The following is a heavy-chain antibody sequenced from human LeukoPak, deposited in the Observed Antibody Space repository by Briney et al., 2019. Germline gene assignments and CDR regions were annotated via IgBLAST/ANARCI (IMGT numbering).Heavy chain of an antibody. CDR2: IWYDGSNK. CDR1: GFTFSSYG. D-gene: IGHD3-22*01. V-gene: IGHV3-33*06. CDR3: AKENYYDSSGPDY. Sequence: GSLRLSCAASGFTFSSYGMHWVRQAPGKGLEWVAVIWYDGSNKYYADSVKGRFTISRDNSKNTLYLQMNSLRAEDTAVYYCAKENYYDSSGPDYWGQGTLVTVSS. J-gene: IGHJ4*02.